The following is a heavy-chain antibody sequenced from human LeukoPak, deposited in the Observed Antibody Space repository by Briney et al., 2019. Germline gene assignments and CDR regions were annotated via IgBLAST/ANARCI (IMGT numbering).Heavy chain of an antibody. CDR1: GGSISSYY. CDR2: IYYSGST. Sequence: SETLSLTCTVSGGSISSYYWSWIRQPPGKGLEWIGYIYYSGSTNYNPSLKSRVTISVDTSKDQFSLKLSPVTAADTAVYYCARSYCGGDCSPYNFDYWGQGTLVTVSS. D-gene: IGHD2-21*02. J-gene: IGHJ4*02. V-gene: IGHV4-59*01. CDR3: ARSYCGGDCSPYNFDY.